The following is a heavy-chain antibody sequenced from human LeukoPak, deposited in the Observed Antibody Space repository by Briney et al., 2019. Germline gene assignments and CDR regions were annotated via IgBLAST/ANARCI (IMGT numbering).Heavy chain of an antibody. J-gene: IGHJ6*03. Sequence: PSETLSLTCTVSGGSISSYYWSWIRQPAGKGLEWIGRIYSTGSTNYNPSLMSRVTISVDTSKNQFSLKLSSVTAADTAVYYCARVHGYYYYYMDVWGKGTTVTVSS. CDR1: GGSISSYY. V-gene: IGHV4-4*07. CDR3: ARVHGYYYYYMDV. CDR2: IYSTGST.